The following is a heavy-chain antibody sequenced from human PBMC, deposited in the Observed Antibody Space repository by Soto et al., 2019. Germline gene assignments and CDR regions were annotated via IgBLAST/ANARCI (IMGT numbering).Heavy chain of an antibody. V-gene: IGHV3-64D*06. CDR3: VRSSYYYDTSGQNWFDP. J-gene: IGHJ5*02. Sequence: GGSLRLSCSASGLTFSNYAMHWVRQAPGKGLEYISAISSDGSTTYYADSVKGRFTISRDNSKNTLYLQMSSLRAEDTAVYYCVRSSYYYDTSGQNWFDPWGQGALVTVSS. D-gene: IGHD3-22*01. CDR1: GLTFSNYA. CDR2: ISSDGSTT.